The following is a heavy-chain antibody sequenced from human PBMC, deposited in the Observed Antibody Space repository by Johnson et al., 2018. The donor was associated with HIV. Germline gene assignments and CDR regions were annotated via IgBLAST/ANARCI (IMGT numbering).Heavy chain of an antibody. V-gene: IGHV3-53*01. D-gene: IGHD3-16*01. CDR2: IYSGGRT. Sequence: EVLLVESGGGLIQPGGSLRLSCAASEFTVSSNYMSWVRQAPGKGLEWVSVIYSGGRTFYADSVKGRFTISRANSKNTLYLQMNSLRAEDTAVYYCARDAIRFGGVEFGESVGDAFDIWGQGTMVTVSS. J-gene: IGHJ3*02. CDR3: ARDAIRFGGVEFGESVGDAFDI. CDR1: EFTVSSNY.